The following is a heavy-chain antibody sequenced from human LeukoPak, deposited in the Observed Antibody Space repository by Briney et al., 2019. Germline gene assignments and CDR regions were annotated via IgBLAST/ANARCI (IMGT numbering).Heavy chain of an antibody. CDR2: ISSSGSTI. V-gene: IGHV3-11*04. CDR1: GFTFSDYY. D-gene: IGHD3-10*02. J-gene: IGHJ6*04. CDR3: AELGITMIGGV. Sequence: GGSLRLPCAASGFTFSDYYMSWIRQAPGRGLEWISYISSSGSTIYYADSVKGRFTISRDNAKNSLYLQMNSLRAEDTAVYYCAELGITMIGGVWGKGTTVTISS.